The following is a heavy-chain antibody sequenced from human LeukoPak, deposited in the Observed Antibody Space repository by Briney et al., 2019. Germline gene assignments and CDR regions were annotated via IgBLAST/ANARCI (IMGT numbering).Heavy chain of an antibody. Sequence: SVKVSCKASGGTFSSYAISRVRQAPGQGLEWMGGIIPIFGTANYAQKFQGRVTITADESTSTAYMELSSLRSEDTAVYYCARVRQVRGVINYFDYWGQGTLVTVSS. J-gene: IGHJ4*02. CDR3: ARVRQVRGVINYFDY. CDR1: GGTFSSYA. CDR2: IIPIFGTA. V-gene: IGHV1-69*13. D-gene: IGHD3-10*01.